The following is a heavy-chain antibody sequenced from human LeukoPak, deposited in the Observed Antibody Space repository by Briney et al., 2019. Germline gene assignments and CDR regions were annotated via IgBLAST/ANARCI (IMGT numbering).Heavy chain of an antibody. CDR1: GYSFTNYW. J-gene: IGHJ5*02. V-gene: IGHV5-51*01. D-gene: IGHD5-18*01. Sequence: GESLKISCKGSGYSFTNYWIAWVRQMPGKGLEWMGAINPGGSHIRYSPSFQGQVTISTDKSISAAYLQWSSLKASDTAIYYCARKNPTALRNNWFDPWGRGTLVTVSS. CDR3: ARKNPTALRNNWFDP. CDR2: INPGGSHI.